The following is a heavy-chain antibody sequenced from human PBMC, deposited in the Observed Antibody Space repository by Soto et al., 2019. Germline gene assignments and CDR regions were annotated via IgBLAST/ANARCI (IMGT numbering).Heavy chain of an antibody. Sequence: QITLKESGPTLVKPTQTLTLTCTFSGFSFTTDGMGVGWIRQPPGNALEWLALIYWDDDKRYSPSLKSRLTITKDASRNQVVLTLTNMDPADTATYYCAHLYWAVSGTRYYFDYWGQGTLVTVSS. CDR2: IYWDDDK. CDR1: GFSFTTDGMG. V-gene: IGHV2-5*02. CDR3: AHLYWAVSGTRYYFDY. J-gene: IGHJ4*02. D-gene: IGHD6-19*01.